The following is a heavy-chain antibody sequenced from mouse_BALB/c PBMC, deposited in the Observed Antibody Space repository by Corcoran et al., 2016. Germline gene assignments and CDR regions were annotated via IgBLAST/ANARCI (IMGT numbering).Heavy chain of an antibody. Sequence: DVQLQESGPGLVKPSQSLSLTCSVTGYSITSGYYWNWIRQFPGNKLEWMGYISYDGSNNYNPSLKNRISITRDTSKNQFFLKLNSVTTEDTATYYCARDGTDWYVDVWGAGTTVTVSS. CDR3: ARDGTDWYVDV. CDR1: GYSITSGYY. D-gene: IGHD3-3*01. CDR2: ISYDGSN. V-gene: IGHV3-6*02. J-gene: IGHJ1*01.